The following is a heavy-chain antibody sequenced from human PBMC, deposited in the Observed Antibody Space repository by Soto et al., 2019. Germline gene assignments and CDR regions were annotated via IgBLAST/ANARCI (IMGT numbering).Heavy chain of an antibody. D-gene: IGHD2-15*01. Sequence: SETLSLTCTVSGGSISSSSYYWGWIRQPPGKGLEWIGSIYYSGSTYYNPSLKSRVTISVDTSKNQFSLKLSAVTAADTAVYYCARQLLDAYYYSGMDVWCQGTTVTVSS. CDR3: ARQLLDAYYYSGMDV. V-gene: IGHV4-39*01. J-gene: IGHJ6*02. CDR2: IYYSGST. CDR1: GGSISSSSYY.